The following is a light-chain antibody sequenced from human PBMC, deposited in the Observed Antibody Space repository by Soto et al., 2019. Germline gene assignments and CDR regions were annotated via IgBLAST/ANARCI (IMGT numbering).Light chain of an antibody. V-gene: IGKV4-1*01. J-gene: IGKJ3*01. Sequence: DIVMTQSPDSLAVSLGERATINCKSSQSVLYSSNNKNYLAWYQQKPGQPPKLLIYWASTRESGVPDRFSGSGSGTDFTLTISSLQAEDVDVYYCQQYYSTPLTFGPGTKVDIK. CDR2: WAS. CDR1: QSVLYSSNNKNY. CDR3: QQYYSTPLT.